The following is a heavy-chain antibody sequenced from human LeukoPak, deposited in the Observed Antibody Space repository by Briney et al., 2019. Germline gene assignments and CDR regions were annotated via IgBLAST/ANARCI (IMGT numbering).Heavy chain of an antibody. Sequence: KASETLSLICTVSGASISSYYWSWTRQPPGKGLEWLGYIYYSGSTNHNPSLKSRATISVDTSKNQFSLKLSSVTAADTAVYYCARGYSPFDYWGQGTLVPVSS. J-gene: IGHJ4*02. CDR1: GASISSYY. CDR2: IYYSGST. CDR3: ARGYSPFDY. V-gene: IGHV4-59*08. D-gene: IGHD3-22*01.